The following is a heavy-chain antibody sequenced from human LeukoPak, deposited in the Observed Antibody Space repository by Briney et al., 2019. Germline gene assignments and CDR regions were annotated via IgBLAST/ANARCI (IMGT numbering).Heavy chain of an antibody. J-gene: IGHJ2*01. Sequence: GGSLRLSCAASGFTFSNYAMHWVRQAPGKGLEWVAVISDDGSNKYYGDSVKGRFTISRDNSKNTLYLQMNSLRAEDTAVYYCARDDRWFGEPAWYFDLWGRGTLVTVSS. CDR3: ARDDRWFGEPAWYFDL. CDR2: ISDDGSNK. V-gene: IGHV3-30*03. D-gene: IGHD3-10*01. CDR1: GFTFSNYA.